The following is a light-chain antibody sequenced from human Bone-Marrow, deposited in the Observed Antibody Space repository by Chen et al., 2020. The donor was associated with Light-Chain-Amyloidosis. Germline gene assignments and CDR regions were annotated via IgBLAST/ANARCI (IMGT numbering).Light chain of an antibody. CDR2: DDS. V-gene: IGLV3-21*02. CDR1: NIGSTS. J-gene: IGLJ3*02. CDR3: QVWDRSSDRPV. Sequence: SYVLTQPSSVSVAPGQPATIACGGNNIGSTSVHWYQQTPGQAPLLVVYDDSGRPSGIPERLSGSNSGNTATLTIGRVEAGDEADYYCQVWDRSSDRPVFGGGTKLTVL.